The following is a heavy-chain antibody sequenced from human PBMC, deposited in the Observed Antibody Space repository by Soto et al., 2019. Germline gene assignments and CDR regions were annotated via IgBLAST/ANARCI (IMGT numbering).Heavy chain of an antibody. CDR2: IKSKTDGGTT. D-gene: IGHD3-22*01. J-gene: IGHJ4*01. V-gene: IGHV3-15*07. CDR3: STDSYSTIIIVRFDY. Sequence: GGSLRLSCAASGFTFTNAWINWVRQAPGKGLEWVGRIKSKTDGGTTDYAEPVKGRFAISRDDSNNMVYLQMNSLKIEDTAVFFCSTDSYSTIIIVRFDYWGHGTLVTVSS. CDR1: GFTFTNAW.